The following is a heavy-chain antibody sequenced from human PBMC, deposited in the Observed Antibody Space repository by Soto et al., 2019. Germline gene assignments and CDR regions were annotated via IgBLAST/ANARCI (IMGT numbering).Heavy chain of an antibody. V-gene: IGHV3-74*01. J-gene: IGHJ6*02. CDR3: ARGIKNYYGVDV. Sequence: HPGGSLRLSCAASGFTFSTYWMHWVRQAPGKGLVWVSRINSDGSSTSYADSVKGRFTISRDNAKNTLYLQMNSLRAEDTAVYYCARGIKNYYGVDVWGQGTTVTVSS. CDR1: GFTFSTYW. CDR2: INSDGSST.